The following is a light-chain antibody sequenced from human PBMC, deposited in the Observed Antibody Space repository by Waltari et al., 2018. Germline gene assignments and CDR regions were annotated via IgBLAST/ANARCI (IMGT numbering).Light chain of an antibody. CDR3: QQSYGTPYT. Sequence: DLQMTQSPSSLSASVGDRVTITCRASQSIGIYLNWYQQKPGKAPNLLIYGASTLQSGVPSRFTVSGSGTDFTLTISSLQPEDFATFYCQQSYGTPYTFGQGTQLEIK. J-gene: IGKJ2*01. V-gene: IGKV1-39*01. CDR2: GAS. CDR1: QSIGIY.